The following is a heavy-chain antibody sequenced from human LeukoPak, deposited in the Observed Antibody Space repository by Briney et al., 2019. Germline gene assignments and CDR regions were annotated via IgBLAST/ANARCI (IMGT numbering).Heavy chain of an antibody. J-gene: IGHJ1*01. CDR2: ISSSGSTI. D-gene: IGHD3-10*01. CDR1: GFTFSDYY. Sequence: PGGSLRLSCAASGFTFSDYYMSWIRQAPGKGLEWVSYISSSGSTIYYADSVKGRFTISRDNAKNSLYLQMNSLRAEDTAVYYCARPPYYGSGSYYKSGWGQGTLVTVSS. CDR3: ARPPYYGSGSYYKSG. V-gene: IGHV3-11*01.